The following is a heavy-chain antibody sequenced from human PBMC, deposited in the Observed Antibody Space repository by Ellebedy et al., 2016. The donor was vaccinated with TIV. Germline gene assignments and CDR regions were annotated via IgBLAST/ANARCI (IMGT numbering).Heavy chain of an antibody. CDR3: ARVTYDTSGYRFGD. CDR1: GFTFSSFS. V-gene: IGHV3-21*06. CDR2: IPSDSRYI. Sequence: GESLKIPCVASGFTFSSFSMIWVRQAQGKRLECVASIPSDSRYISYADSVRGRLTISRDNAKSSLYLQMSSLRVEDTAIYYCARVTYDTSGYRFGDWGQGTPVTVSS. J-gene: IGHJ4*02. D-gene: IGHD3-22*01.